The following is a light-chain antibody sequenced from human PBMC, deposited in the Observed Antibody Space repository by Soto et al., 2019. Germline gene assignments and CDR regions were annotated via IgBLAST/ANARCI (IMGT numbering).Light chain of an antibody. Sequence: QSALTQPASVSGSPGQSITISCTGTSSDVGGYNYVSWYQQDPGKDPKLMIYDVSNRPSGVSNRFSGSKSGNTTSLTISGLQPEDEAGYYCSSYTSSSTLVVFGGGTKLTVL. CDR2: DVS. CDR3: SSYTSSSTLVV. J-gene: IGLJ2*01. CDR1: SSDVGGYNY. V-gene: IGLV2-14*01.